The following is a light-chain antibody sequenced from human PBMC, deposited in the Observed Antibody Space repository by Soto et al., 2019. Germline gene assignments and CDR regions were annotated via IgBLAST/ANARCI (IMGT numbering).Light chain of an antibody. V-gene: IGKV1-5*03. CDR1: QSISSW. CDR2: KAS. J-gene: IGKJ2*01. CDR3: QQYDNVPT. Sequence: DIQMTQSPSTLSASVGDRVTITCRASQSISSWLAWYQQKPGKAPKLLIYKASSLESGVPSRFSVSGSGKHFTFTISSLQPEDIATYYCQQYDNVPTFGQGTKLEMK.